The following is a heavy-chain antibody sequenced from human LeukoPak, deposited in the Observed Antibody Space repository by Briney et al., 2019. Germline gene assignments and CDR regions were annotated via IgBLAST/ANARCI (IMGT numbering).Heavy chain of an antibody. V-gene: IGHV1-18*01. D-gene: IGHD3-9*01. Sequence: ASVKVSCKASGYTFTSYGISWVRQAPGQGLEWMGWISAYNGNTNYAQKLQGRVTMTTDTSTSTAYMELRSLRSDDTAVYYCAVRLRYFDWLLPFDFDYWGQGTLVTVSS. CDR2: ISAYNGNT. CDR3: AVRLRYFDWLLPFDFDY. J-gene: IGHJ4*02. CDR1: GYTFTSYG.